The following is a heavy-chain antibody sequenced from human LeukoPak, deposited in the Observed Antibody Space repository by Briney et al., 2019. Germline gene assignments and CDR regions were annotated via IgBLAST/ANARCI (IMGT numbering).Heavy chain of an antibody. V-gene: IGHV3-48*03. CDR3: ARQTAIAPFDH. D-gene: IGHD5-18*01. J-gene: IGHJ4*02. CDR2: ISSSGRTI. Sequence: GGSLRLSCAASGFTFSSYEMNWVRQAPGKGLEWVAYISSSGRTIYYADPVKGRFTNSRDNAKNSLYLQMNSLRAEDTAVYYCARQTAIAPFDHGGQGTLVTVSS. CDR1: GFTFSSYE.